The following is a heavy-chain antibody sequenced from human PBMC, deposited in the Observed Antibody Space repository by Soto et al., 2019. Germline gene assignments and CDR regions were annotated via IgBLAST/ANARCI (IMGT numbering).Heavy chain of an antibody. CDR1: GYTLTELS. Sequence: GASVKVSCKVSGYTLTELSMHWVRQAPGKGLEWMGGFDPEDGETIYAQKFQGRVTMTEDTSTDTAYMELSSLRSEDTAVYYCATVPYYYDSSGYYLPDEYFQHWGQGTLVTVSS. D-gene: IGHD3-22*01. CDR2: FDPEDGET. CDR3: ATVPYYYDSSGYYLPDEYFQH. V-gene: IGHV1-24*01. J-gene: IGHJ1*01.